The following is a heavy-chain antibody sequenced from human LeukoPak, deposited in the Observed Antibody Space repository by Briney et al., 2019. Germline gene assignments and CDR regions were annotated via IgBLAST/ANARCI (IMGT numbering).Heavy chain of an antibody. D-gene: IGHD2-2*02. CDR2: ISAYNGNI. CDR1: GYTFTSYG. V-gene: IGHV1-18*01. J-gene: IGHJ4*02. Sequence: ASVKVSCKASGYTFTSYGISWVRQAPGQGLEWMGWISAYNGNINYAQKIQGRVTMTTDTSTSTAYMELRSLRSDDTAVYYCARDQYCSSTSCYNWVDYWGQGTLVTVSS. CDR3: ARDQYCSSTSCYNWVDY.